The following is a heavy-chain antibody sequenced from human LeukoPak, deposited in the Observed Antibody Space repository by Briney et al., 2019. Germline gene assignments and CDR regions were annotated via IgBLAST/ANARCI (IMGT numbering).Heavy chain of an antibody. J-gene: IGHJ6*03. D-gene: IGHD6-6*01. CDR2: IYNSGST. CDR3: ARDRVGSSSDYMDV. CDR1: GGSLSSYY. V-gene: IGHV4-4*07. Sequence: SETLSLTCTVSGGSLSSYYWSWIRQPAGKGLEWIGRIYNSGSTNYNPSLKSRVTMSVDTSKNQFSLKLSSVTAADTAVYYCARDRVGSSSDYMDVWGKGTTVTVSS.